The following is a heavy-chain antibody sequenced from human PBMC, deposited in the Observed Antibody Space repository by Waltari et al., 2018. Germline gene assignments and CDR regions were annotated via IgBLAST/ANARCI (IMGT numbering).Heavy chain of an antibody. CDR1: EFTFSSYA. CDR3: ARDYCDRTNCHGMDV. J-gene: IGHJ6*02. Sequence: QVQLVESGGGVVQPGRSLRLSCTAPEFTFSSYAMHWVRQAPGKGLEWVAVISYNERNIYYVDSVKGRFSISRDNSKKMLYLQMNSLITEDTAVYYCARDYCDRTNCHGMDVWGQGTTVIVSS. D-gene: IGHD3-22*01. V-gene: IGHV3-30*04. CDR2: ISYNERNI.